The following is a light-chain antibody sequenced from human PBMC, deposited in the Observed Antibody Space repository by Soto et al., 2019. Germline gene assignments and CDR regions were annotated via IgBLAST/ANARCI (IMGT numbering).Light chain of an antibody. CDR3: AAWDDSLSAHYV. CDR2: RNN. Sequence: QSVLTQPPSASGTPGQRVTISCSGSSSNIGSNYVYWYQQLPGTAPKLLIYRNNQRPSGVPDRFSGSKSCTSASLAISGLRSEDEADYYCAAWDDSLSAHYVFGTGTKLTVL. J-gene: IGLJ1*01. V-gene: IGLV1-47*01. CDR1: SSNIGSNY.